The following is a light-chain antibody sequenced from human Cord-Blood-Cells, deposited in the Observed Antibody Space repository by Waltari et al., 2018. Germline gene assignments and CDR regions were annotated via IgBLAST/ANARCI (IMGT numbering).Light chain of an antibody. CDR1: SSDVGGYNY. Sequence: QSALTQPASVSGSPGQSITISCTGTSSDVGGYNYVSWYQQHPGKATKLMSYDGSNRPSGVSNRFSGSKSGNTASLTISGLQAEDEADYYCSSYTSSSTVVFGGGTKLTVL. CDR3: SSYTSSSTVV. V-gene: IGLV2-14*01. CDR2: DGS. J-gene: IGLJ2*01.